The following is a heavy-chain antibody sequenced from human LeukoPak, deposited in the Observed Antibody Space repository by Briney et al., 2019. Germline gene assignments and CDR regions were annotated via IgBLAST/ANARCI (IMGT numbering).Heavy chain of an antibody. V-gene: IGHV3-11*01. J-gene: IGHJ6*02. D-gene: IGHD3-3*01. CDR1: GFTFSDYY. CDR2: ISSSGSTI. Sequence: PGGSLRLSCAASGFTFSDYYVSWIRQAPGKGLEWVSYISSSGSTIYYADSVKGRFTISRDNAKNSLYLQMNSLRAEDTAVYYCARGSRFLVYYYGVDVWGQGTTVTVSS. CDR3: ARGSRFLVYYYGVDV.